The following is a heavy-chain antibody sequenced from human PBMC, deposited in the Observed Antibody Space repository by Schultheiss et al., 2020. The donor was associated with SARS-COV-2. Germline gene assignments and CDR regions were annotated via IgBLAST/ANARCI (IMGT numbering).Heavy chain of an antibody. J-gene: IGHJ3*02. D-gene: IGHD3-22*01. V-gene: IGHV3-33*06. CDR1: GFTFSSYG. Sequence: GESLKISCAASGFTFSSYGMHWVRQAPGKGLEWVAVIWYDGSNKYYADSVKGRFTISRDNSKNTLYLQMNSLRAEDTAVYYCAKIPSVYDLDAFDIWGQGTMVTVSS. CDR2: IWYDGSNK. CDR3: AKIPSVYDLDAFDI.